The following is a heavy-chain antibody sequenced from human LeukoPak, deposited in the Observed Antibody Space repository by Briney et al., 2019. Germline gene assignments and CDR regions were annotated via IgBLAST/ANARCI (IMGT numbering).Heavy chain of an antibody. J-gene: IGHJ4*02. V-gene: IGHV3-7*05. CDR2: IKQDGSEK. Sequence: GGSLRLSCAASGLTFSSYWMSWVRQAPGKGLEWVANIKQDGSEKYYVDSVKGRFTISRDNAKNSLYLQMNSLRAEDTAVYYCAKGRGTTVTSAANYWGQGTLVTVSS. CDR1: GLTFSSYW. CDR3: AKGRGTTVTSAANY. D-gene: IGHD4-17*01.